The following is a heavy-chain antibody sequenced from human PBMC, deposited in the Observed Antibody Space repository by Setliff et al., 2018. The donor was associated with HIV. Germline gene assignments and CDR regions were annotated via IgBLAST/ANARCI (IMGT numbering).Heavy chain of an antibody. J-gene: IGHJ4*02. V-gene: IGHV4-34*01. D-gene: IGHD2-21*01. CDR3: ARSYYGVPYN. CDR2: INHSGST. CDR1: GVSFSDYF. Sequence: SETLSLTCGVYGVSFSDYFWSWIRQSPGKGLEWIGEINHSGSTNYNPSLKSRVTISVDTSKKQFPLSLSSVTGADTAVYYCARSYYGVPYNWGQGILVTVSS.